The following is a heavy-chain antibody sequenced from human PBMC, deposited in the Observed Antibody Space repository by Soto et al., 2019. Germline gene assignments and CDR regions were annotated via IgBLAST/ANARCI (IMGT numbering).Heavy chain of an antibody. V-gene: IGHV3-23*01. CDR2: ISGSGGGT. J-gene: IGHJ4*02. Sequence: GGSLRLSCAASGFTFSSYAMSWVRQAPGKGLEWVSSISGSGGGTHYADSVKGRFTFSRDNSKNTLYLQMNSLRAEDTAVYYCAKFGMATTKRSPPYYIGYWGQGALVSVSS. CDR3: AKFGMATTKRSPPYYIGY. D-gene: IGHD1-1*01. CDR1: GFTFSSYA.